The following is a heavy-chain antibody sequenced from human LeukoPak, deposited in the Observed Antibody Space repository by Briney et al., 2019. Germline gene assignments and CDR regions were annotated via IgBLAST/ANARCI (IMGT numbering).Heavy chain of an antibody. J-gene: IGHJ6*03. D-gene: IGHD6-6*01. CDR1: GGSISSYY. V-gene: IGHV4-59*01. Sequence: PSETLSLTCTVSGGSISSYYWSWIRQPPGKGLEWIGYIYYSGSTNYNPSLKSRVTISVDTSKNQFSLKLSSVTAADTAVYYCAGGGDSSSSLPGWYYYYYYMDVWGKGTTVTVSS. CDR3: AGGGDSSSSLPGWYYYYYYMDV. CDR2: IYYSGST.